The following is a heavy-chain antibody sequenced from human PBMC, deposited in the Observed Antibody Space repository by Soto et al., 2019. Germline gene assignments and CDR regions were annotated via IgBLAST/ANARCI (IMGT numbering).Heavy chain of an antibody. J-gene: IGHJ4*02. CDR2: ISSSGSTI. CDR1: GFTFSDYY. Sequence: GESLKISCAASGFTFSDYYMSWIRQAPGKGLEWVSYISSSGSTIYYADSVKGRFTISRDNAKNSLYLQMNSLRAEDTAVYYCARETEHRPLWFGELLRIFDYWGQGTLVTVSS. CDR3: ARETEHRPLWFGELLRIFDY. V-gene: IGHV3-11*01. D-gene: IGHD3-10*01.